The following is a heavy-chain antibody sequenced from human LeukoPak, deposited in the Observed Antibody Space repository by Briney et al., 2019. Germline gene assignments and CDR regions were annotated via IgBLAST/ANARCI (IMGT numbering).Heavy chain of an antibody. J-gene: IGHJ4*02. CDR2: IRPTDGAT. V-gene: IGHV1-2*02. D-gene: IGHD1-26*01. CDR3: ARGRYRYSYDY. Sequence: AASVKVSCKASGYIFTDHFFHWVRQAPGQGLEWMGWIRPTDGATKVAQKFQGRATLTRDTSISTVYMEMSGLRFDDTAMYYCARGRYRYSYDYWGQGTLVTVSS. CDR1: GYIFTDHF.